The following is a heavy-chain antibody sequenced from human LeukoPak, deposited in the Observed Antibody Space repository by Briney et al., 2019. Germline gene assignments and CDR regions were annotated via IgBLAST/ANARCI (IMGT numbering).Heavy chain of an antibody. CDR2: IYYSGST. CDR3: ARERYYDSSGYYSAYYYYMDV. Sequence: SETLSLTCTVSGGSISSSSYYWGWIRQPPGKGLEWIGSIYYSGSTYYNPSLKSRVTISVDTSKNQFSLKLSSVTAADTAVYYCARERYYDSSGYYSAYYYYMDVWGKGTTVTVSS. J-gene: IGHJ6*03. V-gene: IGHV4-39*07. D-gene: IGHD3-22*01. CDR1: GGSISSSSYY.